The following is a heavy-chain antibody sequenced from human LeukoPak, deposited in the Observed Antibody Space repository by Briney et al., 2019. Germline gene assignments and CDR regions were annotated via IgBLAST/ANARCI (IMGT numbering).Heavy chain of an antibody. CDR1: GFTLSSYW. D-gene: IGHD6-6*01. Sequence: GGSLRLSCAVSGFTLSSYWMTWVRQAPGKGLEWVANISQDGNEKYYVDSVKGRFTISRDNAKNSLYLQMSGLRAEDTAVYYCAREEWALDLEDGSSSEVDESGWFDPWGQGTLVTVSS. J-gene: IGHJ5*02. V-gene: IGHV3-7*01. CDR2: ISQDGNEK. CDR3: AREEWALDLEDGSSSEVDESGWFDP.